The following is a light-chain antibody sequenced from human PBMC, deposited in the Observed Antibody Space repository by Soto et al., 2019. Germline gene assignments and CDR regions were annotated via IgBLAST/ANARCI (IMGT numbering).Light chain of an antibody. CDR2: DAS. Sequence: DIQMAHSPSSVSASFGDRLTITCRASQGISGWLAWYQQKPGKAPNLLIYDASTLRNGVPSRFSGSGSGTYFTLTISNLQPEDFATYYCQQGNSFPLTFGGGTKVDIK. V-gene: IGKV1-12*01. CDR1: QGISGW. CDR3: QQGNSFPLT. J-gene: IGKJ4*01.